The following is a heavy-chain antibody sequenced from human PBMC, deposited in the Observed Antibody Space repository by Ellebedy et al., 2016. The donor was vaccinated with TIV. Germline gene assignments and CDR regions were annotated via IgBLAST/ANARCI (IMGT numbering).Heavy chain of an antibody. CDR2: ISYDGSYK. D-gene: IGHD1-26*01. CDR3: AKDNSGTYYYYGMDV. J-gene: IGHJ6*02. CDR1: RFTFSNYG. Sequence: GESLKISCAASRFTFSNYGMHWVRQAPGKGLEWVAVISYDGSYKFYADSVKGRFTISRDNTNNTLFLQMNSLRAEDTAVYYCAKDNSGTYYYYGMDVWGQGTTVTVSS. V-gene: IGHV3-30*18.